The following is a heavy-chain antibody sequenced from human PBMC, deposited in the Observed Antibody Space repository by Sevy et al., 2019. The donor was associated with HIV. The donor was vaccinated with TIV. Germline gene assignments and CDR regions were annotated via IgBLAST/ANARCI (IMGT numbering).Heavy chain of an antibody. CDR1: GFNLENFW. Sequence: GGYLRLSCVASGFNLENFWMNWVRQAPGKGLEWVANIRQDGSEIYYVASVKGRFTVSRDNARNLVYLQMNSLRVEDTALYYCVRAIQSDGSFWGQGALVTVSS. J-gene: IGHJ4*02. D-gene: IGHD6-19*01. CDR2: IRQDGSEI. V-gene: IGHV3-7*01. CDR3: VRAIQSDGSF.